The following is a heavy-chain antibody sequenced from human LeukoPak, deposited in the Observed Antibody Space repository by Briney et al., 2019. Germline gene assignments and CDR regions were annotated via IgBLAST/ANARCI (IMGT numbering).Heavy chain of an antibody. D-gene: IGHD4-11*01. CDR2: ISAYNGNT. V-gene: IGHV1-18*01. J-gene: IGHJ6*02. Sequence: ASVKVSCKASGYTFTSYGISWVRQAPGQGLEWMGWISAYNGNTNYAQKLQGRVTMTTDTSTSTAYMEPRSLRSDDTAVYYCARGPYSKYYYYYGMDVWGQGATVTVSS. CDR1: GYTFTSYG. CDR3: ARGPYSKYYYYYGMDV.